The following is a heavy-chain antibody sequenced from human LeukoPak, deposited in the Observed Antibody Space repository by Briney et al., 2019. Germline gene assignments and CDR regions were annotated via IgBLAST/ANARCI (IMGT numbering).Heavy chain of an antibody. Sequence: PGGSLRLSCAASGFIVSGNYMIWVRQAPGKGLEWVSVIYSGGSTYYVDSVKGRFTISRDNSKNTLYLQMNSLRSEDTAVYYCASGDIGWLQLNSWGQGSLVTVSS. CDR3: ASGDIGWLQLNS. J-gene: IGHJ4*02. CDR1: GFIVSGNY. V-gene: IGHV3-53*01. D-gene: IGHD5-24*01. CDR2: IYSGGST.